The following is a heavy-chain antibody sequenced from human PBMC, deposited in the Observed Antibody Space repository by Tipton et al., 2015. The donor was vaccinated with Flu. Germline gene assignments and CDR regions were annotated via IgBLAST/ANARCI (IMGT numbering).Heavy chain of an antibody. D-gene: IGHD6-13*01. CDR2: KFHRGSS. CDR3: ARDIAAAGTRYYFDY. Sequence: GLVKPSETLSLTCTVSGGSVSGYYWSWIRQPPGKGLEWIAYKFHRGSSNYNPSLKSRVTISVDTSKNQFSLKLSSVTAADTAVYYCARDIAAAGTRYYFDYWGQGTLVTVSS. CDR1: GGSVSGYY. V-gene: IGHV4-59*02. J-gene: IGHJ4*02.